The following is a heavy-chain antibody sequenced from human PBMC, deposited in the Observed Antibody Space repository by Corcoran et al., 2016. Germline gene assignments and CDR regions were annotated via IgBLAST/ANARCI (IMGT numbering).Heavy chain of an antibody. CDR1: GYTFTSYA. CDR2: INAGNGNT. V-gene: IGHV1-3*01. CDR3: ARSDCSGGSCYVGSWVY. Sequence: QVQLVQSGAEVKKPGASVKVSCKASGYTFTSYAMHWVRQAPGQRLEWMGWINAGNGNTKYSQKFQGRVTITRDTSAITAYMELSSLRYEDTAVYYCARSDCSGGSCYVGSWVYWGQGTLVTVSS. J-gene: IGHJ4*02. D-gene: IGHD2-15*01.